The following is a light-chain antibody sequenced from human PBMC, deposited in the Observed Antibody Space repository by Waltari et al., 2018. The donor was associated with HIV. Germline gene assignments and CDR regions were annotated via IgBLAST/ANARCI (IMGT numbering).Light chain of an antibody. J-gene: IGLJ3*02. CDR1: RSNIRSNY. Sequence: QSVLTQPPSASGTPGQRVTISCSGSRSNIRSNYVYWYQQLPGTAPKLLIYRNDDRPSWVPARLSGSKSGTSASLAISGLRSEDEADYYCAAWDDSLSGPVFGGGTKLTVL. V-gene: IGLV1-47*01. CDR2: RND. CDR3: AAWDDSLSGPV.